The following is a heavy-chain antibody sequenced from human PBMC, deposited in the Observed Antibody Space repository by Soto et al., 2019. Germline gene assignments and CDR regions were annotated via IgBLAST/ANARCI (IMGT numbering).Heavy chain of an antibody. Sequence: QVRLVQSGAEVKKPGSSVKVSCKASGGTFRNHVFNWVRQAPGQGLEWMGGIIPIIGTPNYAQKFQGRVTITADASTNTVYMEVSSLRSQDTAVYYCARDLEFRDGNISHLDYWGQGTLVTVSS. V-gene: IGHV1-69*01. CDR3: ARDLEFRDGNISHLDY. CDR1: GGTFRNHV. J-gene: IGHJ4*02. D-gene: IGHD3-10*01. CDR2: IIPIIGTP.